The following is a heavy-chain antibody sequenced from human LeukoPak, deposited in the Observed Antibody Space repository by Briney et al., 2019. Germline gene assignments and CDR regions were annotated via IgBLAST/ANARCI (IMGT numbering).Heavy chain of an antibody. CDR3: ARYCSSTSCILRGFDY. CDR2: IYHTGST. Sequence: SETLSLTCSVSGYSLTSGHYWGWIRQPPGKGLEWIGNIYHTGSTHYNPSLKSRVTISVDTSKNQFSLKLSSVTAADTAVYYCARYCSSTSCILRGFDYWGQGTLVTVSS. CDR1: GYSLTSGHY. J-gene: IGHJ4*02. V-gene: IGHV4-38-2*01. D-gene: IGHD2-2*01.